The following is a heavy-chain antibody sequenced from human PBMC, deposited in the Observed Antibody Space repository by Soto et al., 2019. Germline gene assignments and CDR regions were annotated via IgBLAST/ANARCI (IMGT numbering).Heavy chain of an antibody. CDR1: GGSFSGYY. CDR2: INHSGST. Sequence: SETLSLTCAVYGGSFSGYYWSWIRQPPGKGLEWIGEINHSGSTNYNPSLKSRVTISVDTSKNQFSLKLSSVTAADTAVYYCARGGVPLRFFRDGWFDPWGQGTLVTVSS. V-gene: IGHV4-34*01. CDR3: ARGGVPLRFFRDGWFDP. J-gene: IGHJ5*02. D-gene: IGHD3-3*01.